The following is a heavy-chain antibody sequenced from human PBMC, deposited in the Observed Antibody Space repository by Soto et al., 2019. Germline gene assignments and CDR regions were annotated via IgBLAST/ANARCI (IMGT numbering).Heavy chain of an antibody. CDR1: GYTFTSYD. CDR2: MNPNSGNT. J-gene: IGHJ6*04. V-gene: IGHV1-8*01. CDR3: ARVYSSGYVMAF. D-gene: IGHD6-19*01. Sequence: ASVKFSCKASGYTFTSYDINWVRQATGQGLEWMGWMNPNSGNTDYAQKFQGRVTMTRNTSISTAYMELSSLRSEDTAFYSWARVYSSGYVMAFGGKGPTVPVSS.